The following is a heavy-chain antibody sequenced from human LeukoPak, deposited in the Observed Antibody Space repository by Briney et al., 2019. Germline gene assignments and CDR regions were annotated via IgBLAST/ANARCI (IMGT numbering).Heavy chain of an antibody. Sequence: SETLSLTCAVYGGSFSGYYWSWIRQPPGKGLEWIGEINHSGSINYNPSLKSRVTISVDTSKNQFSLKLSSGTAADTAVYYCARDRLSLWFGEPFDYWGQGTLVTVSS. J-gene: IGHJ4*02. CDR1: GGSFSGYY. CDR3: ARDRLSLWFGEPFDY. CDR2: INHSGSI. V-gene: IGHV4-34*01. D-gene: IGHD3-10*01.